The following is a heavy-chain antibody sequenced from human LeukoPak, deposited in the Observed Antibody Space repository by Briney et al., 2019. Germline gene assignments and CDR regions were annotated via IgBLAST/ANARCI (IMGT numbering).Heavy chain of an antibody. V-gene: IGHV5-51*01. CDR2: IYPGDSET. CDR1: GYSFTSYC. Sequence: GESLKISCKGSGYSFTSYCIGWVRQMPGKGLEWMGIIYPGDSETRYSPSFQGQVTIPADKSISTAYLQWSSVKASDTAMYYCARLGSGGGPAGLTANWFDPWGQGTLVTVSS. CDR3: ARLGSGGGPAGLTANWFDP. J-gene: IGHJ5*02. D-gene: IGHD3-10*01.